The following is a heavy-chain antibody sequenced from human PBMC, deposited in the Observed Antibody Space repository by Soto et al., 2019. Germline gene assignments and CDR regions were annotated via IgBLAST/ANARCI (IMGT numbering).Heavy chain of an antibody. J-gene: IGHJ6*02. CDR3: ARDNDFWSGYSKVYYYYYGMDV. D-gene: IGHD3-3*01. CDR1: GGTFSSYA. CDR2: IIPIFGTA. V-gene: IGHV1-69*01. Sequence: QVQLVQSGAEVKKPGSSVKVSCKASGGTFSSYAISWVRLAPGQGLEWMGGIIPIFGTANYAQKFQGRVTITADESTSTADMELSSLRSEDTAVYYCARDNDFWSGYSKVYYYYYGMDVWGQGTTVTVSS.